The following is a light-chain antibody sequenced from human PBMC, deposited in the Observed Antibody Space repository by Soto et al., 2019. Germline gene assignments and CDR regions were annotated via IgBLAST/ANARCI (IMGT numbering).Light chain of an antibody. Sequence: QSVLTQPASVSGSPGQSITISCTGTSSDVGSYKFVSWYQQHPGKAPKLMIYESSKRPSGVSNRFSGSKSGNTASLTISGLQAEDEADYYCCSYAGSSTLVFGGGTKLTVL. J-gene: IGLJ2*01. CDR2: ESS. CDR1: SSDVGSYKF. CDR3: CSYAGSSTLV. V-gene: IGLV2-23*01.